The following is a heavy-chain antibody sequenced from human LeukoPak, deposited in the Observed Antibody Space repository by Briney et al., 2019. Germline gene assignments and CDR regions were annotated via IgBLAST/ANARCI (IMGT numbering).Heavy chain of an antibody. CDR3: AKGSSSSRPYYFDY. CDR2: ITDSGGDT. J-gene: IGHJ4*02. D-gene: IGHD6-6*01. Sequence: GGSLRLSCAASGFTFSSYAMSWVRQAPGKGLEWISAITDSGGDTYHADSAKGRFTISRDNSKNTLYLQMDSLRVEDTAVYYCAKGSSSSRPYYFDYWGQGTLVTVSS. CDR1: GFTFSSYA. V-gene: IGHV3-23*01.